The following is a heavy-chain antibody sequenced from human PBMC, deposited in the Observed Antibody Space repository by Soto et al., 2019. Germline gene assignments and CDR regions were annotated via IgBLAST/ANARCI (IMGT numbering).Heavy chain of an antibody. CDR3: ARCNYAFGDAFDI. J-gene: IGHJ3*02. D-gene: IGHD3-16*01. CDR1: GFTFSDYC. Sequence: GGSLRLSCAASGFTFSDYCMNWVRQAPGKGLEWVSYISSSTRNIYYADSVKGRFTISRDNAKNSLYLQMNSLRDEDTAVYYCARCNYAFGDAFDIWGQGTMVTVSS. V-gene: IGHV3-48*02. CDR2: ISSSTRNI.